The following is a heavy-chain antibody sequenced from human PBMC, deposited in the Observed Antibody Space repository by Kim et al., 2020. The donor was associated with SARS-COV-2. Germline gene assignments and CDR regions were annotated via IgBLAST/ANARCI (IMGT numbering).Heavy chain of an antibody. V-gene: IGHV3-66*02. Sequence: GGSLRLSCAASGFTVSSNYMSWVRQAPGKGLEWVSVIYSGGSTYYADSVKGRFTISRDNSKNTLYLQMNSLRAEDTAVYYCARDGNGSGSYYRDYYYYYGMDVWGQGTTVTVSS. CDR3: ARDGNGSGSYYRDYYYYYGMDV. CDR2: IYSGGST. J-gene: IGHJ6*02. D-gene: IGHD3-10*01. CDR1: GFTVSSNY.